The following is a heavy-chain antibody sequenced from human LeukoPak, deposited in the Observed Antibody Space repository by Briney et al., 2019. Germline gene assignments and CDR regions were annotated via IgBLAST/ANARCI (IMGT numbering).Heavy chain of an antibody. CDR2: MNPNSGNT. J-gene: IGHJ6*03. V-gene: IGHV1-8*01. CDR1: GYTFTSYD. D-gene: IGHD2-2*01. Sequence: ASVKVSCKASGYTFTSYDINWVRQATGQGLEWMGWMNPNSGNTGYAQKFQGRVTMTRTTAISTAYMELSSLRSEDTAVYYCAVSGIVVVPAAKIYYYYMDVWGKGTTVTVSS. CDR3: AVSGIVVVPAAKIYYYYMDV.